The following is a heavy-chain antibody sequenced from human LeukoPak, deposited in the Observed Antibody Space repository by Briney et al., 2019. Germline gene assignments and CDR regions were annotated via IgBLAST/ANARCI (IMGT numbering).Heavy chain of an antibody. CDR3: ARLRSGFSRDAYTLAFDY. CDR1: GDSISSSNDY. Sequence: PSETLSLTCTVSGDSISSSNDYWGWIRQPPGKGLEWIGTIYYSGSTYYKSSLKSRVTISVDTSKNQFSLKLSSVTAADTAVHYCARLRSGFSRDAYTLAFDYWGQGILVTVSS. V-gene: IGHV4-39*01. J-gene: IGHJ4*02. CDR2: IYYSGST. D-gene: IGHD5-24*01.